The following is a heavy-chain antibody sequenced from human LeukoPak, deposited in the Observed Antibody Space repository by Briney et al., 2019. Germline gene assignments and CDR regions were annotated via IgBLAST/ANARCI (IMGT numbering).Heavy chain of an antibody. CDR2: ITSTSGYI. Sequence: GGSLRLSCAASGFTFSSYVMHWVRQAPGKGLEWVSSITSTSGYIYYADSMKGRFTVSRDNAKNSLYLQMNSLKAEDTAVYYCARGSYGDFRNDYWGQGTLVTVSS. V-gene: IGHV3-21*01. J-gene: IGHJ4*02. D-gene: IGHD4-17*01. CDR3: ARGSYGDFRNDY. CDR1: GFTFSSYV.